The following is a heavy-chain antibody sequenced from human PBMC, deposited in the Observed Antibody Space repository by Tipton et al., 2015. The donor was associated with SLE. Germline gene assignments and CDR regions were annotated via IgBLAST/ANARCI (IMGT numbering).Heavy chain of an antibody. V-gene: IGHV4-34*01. CDR3: ARFYDFWSGFNYFGLDV. CDR2: INHSGST. CDR1: GGSFSGYY. Sequence: TLSLTCAVYGGSFSGYYWSWIRQPPGKGLEWIGEINHSGSTNYNPSLKSRVTISVDTSKNQFSLKLSSVTAADTAVYYCARFYDFWSGFNYFGLDVWGQGTTVTVSS. J-gene: IGHJ6*02. D-gene: IGHD3-3*01.